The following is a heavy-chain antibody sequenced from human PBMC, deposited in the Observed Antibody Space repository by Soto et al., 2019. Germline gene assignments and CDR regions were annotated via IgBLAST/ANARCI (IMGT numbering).Heavy chain of an antibody. CDR3: ASDSIAVSYYYMEG. Sequence: GGSLRLSCAASGFTFSSYGMHWVRQAPGKGLEWVAVIWYDGSNKYYADSVKGRFTISRDNSKNTLYLQMNSLRAEDTAVYYCASDSIAVSYYYMEGWGKGTTVTVSS. D-gene: IGHD6-19*01. V-gene: IGHV3-33*01. CDR2: IWYDGSNK. CDR1: GFTFSSYG. J-gene: IGHJ6*03.